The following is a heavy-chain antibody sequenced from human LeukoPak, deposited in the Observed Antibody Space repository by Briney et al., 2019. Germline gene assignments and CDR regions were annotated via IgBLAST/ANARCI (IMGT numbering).Heavy chain of an antibody. J-gene: IGHJ6*04. CDR2: ISYDGSNK. CDR1: GFTFSSYA. V-gene: IGHV3-30-3*01. Sequence: PGGSLRLSCAASGFTFSSYAMHWVRQAPGKGLEWVAVISYDGSNKYYADSVKGRFTISRDNSKNTLYLQMNSLRAEDTAVYYCARDKGNVATISPISDWGKGTTVTVSS. D-gene: IGHD5-12*01. CDR3: ARDKGNVATISPISD.